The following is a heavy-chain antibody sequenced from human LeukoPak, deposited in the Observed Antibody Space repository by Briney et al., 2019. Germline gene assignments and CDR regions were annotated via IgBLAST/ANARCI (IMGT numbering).Heavy chain of an antibody. V-gene: IGHV3-21*01. CDR2: ISSSSSYI. J-gene: IGHJ3*02. Sequence: GGSLRLSCAASGFTFSSYSMNWVRQAPGKGLEWVSSISSSSSYIYYADSMKGRFTISRDNAKNSLYLQMNSLRAEDTAVYYCASRRYCSGGSCYSDAFDIWGQGTMVTVSS. D-gene: IGHD2-15*01. CDR1: GFTFSSYS. CDR3: ASRRYCSGGSCYSDAFDI.